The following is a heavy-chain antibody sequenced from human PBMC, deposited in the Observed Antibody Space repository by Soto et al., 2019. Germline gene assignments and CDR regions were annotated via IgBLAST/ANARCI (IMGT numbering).Heavy chain of an antibody. Sequence: QVQLVESGGGVVQPGRSLRLSCAASGFTFSSYAMHWVRQAPGKGLEWVAVISYDGRNKYYADSVKGRFTISRDNSKNTLYLQMNRLRAEDTAVYYCAREVEGLQHWGQGTLVTVSS. CDR2: ISYDGRNK. D-gene: IGHD2-15*01. J-gene: IGHJ1*01. CDR1: GFTFSSYA. V-gene: IGHV3-30-3*01. CDR3: AREVEGLQH.